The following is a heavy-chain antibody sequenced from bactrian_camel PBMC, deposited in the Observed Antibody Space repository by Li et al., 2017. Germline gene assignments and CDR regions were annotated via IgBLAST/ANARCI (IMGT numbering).Heavy chain of an antibody. CDR1: GLHDHIGYC. D-gene: IGHD2*01. CDR2: IDSDENT. Sequence: DVQLVESGGAPVLAGDSLTLSCAASGLHDHIGYCMGWFRRPPGKNLEGVAGIDSDENTNYAASVKGRFTISKDYTRKILFLQMDSLKPEDSAMYYCAASFGPYCSGPYLARRANFLGQGTQVTVS. J-gene: IGHJ4*01. V-gene: IGHV3S10*01.